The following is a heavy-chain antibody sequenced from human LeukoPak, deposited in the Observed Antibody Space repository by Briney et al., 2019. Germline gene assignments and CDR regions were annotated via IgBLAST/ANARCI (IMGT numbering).Heavy chain of an antibody. CDR3: ARGKTSDDIVEDAFDI. Sequence: QPGGSLRLSCAASGFTFSSYWMSWVRQAPGKGLEWVANIKQDGSEKYYVDSVKGRFTISRDNAKNSLYLQMNSLRAEDTALYYCARGKTSDDIVEDAFDIWGQGTMVAVSS. J-gene: IGHJ3*02. D-gene: IGHD2-15*01. V-gene: IGHV3-7*01. CDR1: GFTFSSYW. CDR2: IKQDGSEK.